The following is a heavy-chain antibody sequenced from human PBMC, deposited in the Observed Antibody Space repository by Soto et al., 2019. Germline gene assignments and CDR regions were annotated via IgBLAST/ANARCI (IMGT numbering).Heavy chain of an antibody. CDR1: GGSISSYY. CDR2: IYYSGST. Sequence: PSETLSLTCTVSGGSISSYYWSWIRQPPGKGLEWIGYIYYSGSTNYNPSLKSRVTISVDTSKNQFSLKLSSVTAADTAVYYCARRPSYDGHSSSWYYFDYWGQGTLVTVSS. D-gene: IGHD6-13*01. J-gene: IGHJ4*02. V-gene: IGHV4-59*01. CDR3: ARRPSYDGHSSSWYYFDY.